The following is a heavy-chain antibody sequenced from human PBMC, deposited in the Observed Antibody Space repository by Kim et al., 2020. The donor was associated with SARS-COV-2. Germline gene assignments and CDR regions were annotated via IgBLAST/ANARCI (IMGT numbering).Heavy chain of an antibody. CDR3: ARAPSWLIVDRPGGPDY. V-gene: IGHV1-2*02. Sequence: ASVKVSCKASGYSFTGYYVHWVRQAPGQGLEWMGWISPNSGDTIYALKFQGRVTMTRDTSISTAYMELSRLRSDDTAVYYCARAPSWLIVDRPGGPDYWGQGTLVTVSS. CDR1: GYSFTGYY. D-gene: IGHD6-6*01. J-gene: IGHJ4*02. CDR2: ISPNSGDT.